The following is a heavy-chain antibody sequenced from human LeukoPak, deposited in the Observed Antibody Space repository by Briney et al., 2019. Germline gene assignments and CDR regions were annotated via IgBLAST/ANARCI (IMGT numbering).Heavy chain of an antibody. J-gene: IGHJ4*02. Sequence: GGSLRLSCAASGFTFSNYAMIWVRQAPGKGLEWASAFSGSGDFTYYADSVKGRFTISRDNSKNTLDLQMHSLRAEDTAVYYCAKSSMGDYATDHWGLGTLVTVSS. CDR3: AKSSMGDYATDH. V-gene: IGHV3-23*01. D-gene: IGHD4-17*01. CDR1: GFTFSNYA. CDR2: FSGSGDFT.